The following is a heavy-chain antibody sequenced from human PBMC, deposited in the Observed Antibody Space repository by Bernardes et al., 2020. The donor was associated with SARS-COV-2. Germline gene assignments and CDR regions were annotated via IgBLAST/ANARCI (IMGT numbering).Heavy chain of an antibody. CDR2: VSGNGAST. D-gene: IGHD1-20*01. V-gene: IGHV3-23*01. CDR1: GFSFSTYA. J-gene: IGHJ4*02. CDR3: ARTITGSRHSDC. Sequence: GGSLRLSCAASGFSFSTYAMSWVRQAPGKGLEWVSVVSGNGASTYYADSVKGRFTLSRDNSKNTLYLQMNSLRAEDTAVYFCARTITGSRHSDCWGQGTLVTVSS.